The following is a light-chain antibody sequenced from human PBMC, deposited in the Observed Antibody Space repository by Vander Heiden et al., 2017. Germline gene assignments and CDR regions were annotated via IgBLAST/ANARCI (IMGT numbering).Light chain of an antibody. CDR3: QQEVTSSYT. V-gene: IGKV3-20*01. J-gene: IGKJ2*01. CDR2: GAS. Sequence: LTEYPRHLSQSPGERATLSCRASQSVNSNHFAWYQQKTGQAPRLLIYGASRSATGISDRLSGSGSGTDFTLTISILEPEDFAVYYGQQEVTSSYTFGQGTKLEI. CDR1: QSVNSNH.